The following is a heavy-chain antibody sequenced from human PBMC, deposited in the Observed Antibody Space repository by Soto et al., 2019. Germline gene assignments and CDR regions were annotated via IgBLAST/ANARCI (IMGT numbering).Heavy chain of an antibody. Sequence: QVQLVQSGAEVKKPGASVKVSCKASGYTFTNYGITWVRQAPGQGLEWMGWMNTYNGNTNYAQKVQDRVTMTTDTSTNTAYMELKSLRSDETAVYFCARAQTPTESDHWGQGTLVTVSS. CDR3: ARAQTPTESDH. CDR2: MNTYNGNT. D-gene: IGHD4-4*01. J-gene: IGHJ4*02. V-gene: IGHV1-18*01. CDR1: GYTFTNYG.